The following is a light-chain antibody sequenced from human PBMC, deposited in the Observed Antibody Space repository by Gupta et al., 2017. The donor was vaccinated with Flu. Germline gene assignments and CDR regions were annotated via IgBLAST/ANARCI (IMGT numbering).Light chain of an antibody. J-gene: IGLJ3*02. Sequence: SYVLPQPPSVSVAPGQTARIACGGNNIGSNTVHWYQRKPGQAPVLVVYDDSVRPSGIPERFSGSNSGNTATLTISRVEAGDEADYYCQVYDNSDLWVFGGGTKLTVL. CDR3: QVYDNSDLWV. V-gene: IGLV3-21*02. CDR2: DDS. CDR1: NIGSNT.